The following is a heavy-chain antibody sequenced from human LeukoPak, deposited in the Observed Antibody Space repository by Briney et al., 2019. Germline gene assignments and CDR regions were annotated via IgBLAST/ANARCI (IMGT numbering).Heavy chain of an antibody. CDR1: GGSISRGGYA. D-gene: IGHD4-17*01. CDR3: ARARGKIRFSDAFDT. V-gene: IGHV4-30-2*01. Sequence: PSETLSLTCAVSGGSISRGGYAGSWIRQPPGGGLEWSGYIYHSGSTYYNPSLKSRVTISVDRSKNQFSLKLSSVTAADTAVYYCARARGKIRFSDAFDTWGQGTLVTVSS. J-gene: IGHJ3*02. CDR2: IYHSGST.